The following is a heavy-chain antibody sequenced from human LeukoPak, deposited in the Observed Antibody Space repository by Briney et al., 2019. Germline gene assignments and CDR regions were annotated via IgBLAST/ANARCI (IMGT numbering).Heavy chain of an antibody. CDR1: GGTFSSYT. Sequence: VASVKVSCKASGGTFSSYTISWVRQAPGQGLEWMGRIIPIFGTANYAQKFQGRVTITTDESTSTAYMELSSLRSEDTAVYYCARDPDPLYYDYVWGSYRPRLQPWFDPWGQGTLVTVSS. D-gene: IGHD3-16*02. CDR3: ARDPDPLYYDYVWGSYRPRLQPWFDP. CDR2: IIPIFGTA. J-gene: IGHJ5*02. V-gene: IGHV1-69*05.